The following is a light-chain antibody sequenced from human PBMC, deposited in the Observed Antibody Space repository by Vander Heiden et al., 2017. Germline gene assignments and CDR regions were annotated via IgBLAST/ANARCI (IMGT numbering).Light chain of an antibody. J-gene: IGKJ5*01. CDR3: QQYHAPPIT. Sequence: DIVMTQSPDSLAVSLGERASINCKSSQTVLYSSTNKNYLAWYQQKSSRPPKLLIYWASTRHSGVPDRFSGSGSGTNFTRTSSSLQAEDAAVYFCQQYHAPPITFGQGTRLEIK. V-gene: IGKV4-1*01. CDR1: QTVLYSSTNKNY. CDR2: WAS.